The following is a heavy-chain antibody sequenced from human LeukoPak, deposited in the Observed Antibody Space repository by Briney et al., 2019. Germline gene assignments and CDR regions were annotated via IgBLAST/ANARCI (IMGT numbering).Heavy chain of an antibody. J-gene: IGHJ6*03. Sequence: SETLSLTCTVSGGYISSSTYYWGWIRQPPGKGLEWIGSIYYSGSTYYNPSLKSRVTISVDTSKNQFSLKLSSVTAADTAVYYCARGRRYRYCSGGSCYRSFYYYYMDVWGKGTTVTISS. D-gene: IGHD2-15*01. CDR1: GGYISSSTYY. V-gene: IGHV4-39*07. CDR2: IYYSGST. CDR3: ARGRRYRYCSGGSCYRSFYYYYMDV.